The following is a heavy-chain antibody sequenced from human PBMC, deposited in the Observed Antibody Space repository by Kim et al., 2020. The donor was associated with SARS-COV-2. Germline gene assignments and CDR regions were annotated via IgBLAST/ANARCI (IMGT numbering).Heavy chain of an antibody. V-gene: IGHV4-59*01. CDR2: IYYSGST. Sequence: SETLSLTCTVSGGSISSYYWSWIRQPPGKGLEWIGYIYYSGSTNYNPSLKSRVTISVDTSKNQFSLKLSSVTAADTAVYYCARDNPERGRILEWSYNWFDPWGQGTLVTVSS. J-gene: IGHJ5*02. CDR1: GGSISSYY. D-gene: IGHD3-3*01. CDR3: ARDNPERGRILEWSYNWFDP.